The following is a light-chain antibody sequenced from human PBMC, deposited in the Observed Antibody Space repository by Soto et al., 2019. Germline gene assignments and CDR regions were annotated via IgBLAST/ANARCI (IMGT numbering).Light chain of an antibody. CDR3: LLYYGGAAV. CDR1: TEPVTYGHF. J-gene: IGLJ7*01. CDR2: DTS. Sequence: QAVVPQEPSLTVSPGETVTLTCGSGTEPVTYGHFPYWLQLKPGQAPRTLIYDTSSRYSWTPAHFSGSLLGGKAALTLSGALPEDEAEYFCLLYYGGAAVFGGGTQLTV. V-gene: IGLV7-46*01.